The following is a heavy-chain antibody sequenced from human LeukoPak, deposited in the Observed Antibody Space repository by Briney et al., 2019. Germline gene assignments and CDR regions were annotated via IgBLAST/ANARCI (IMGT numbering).Heavy chain of an antibody. CDR3: ARVVTMVRGAHNWFDP. V-gene: IGHV4-61*10. D-gene: IGHD3-10*01. CDR1: GGSISSGSYY. Sequence: SETLSLTCTVSGGSISSGSYYWSWIRQPAGKGLEWIGYIYYSGSTNYNPSLKSRVTISVDTSKNQFSLKLSSVTAADTAVYYCARVVTMVRGAHNWFDPWGQGTLVTVSS. J-gene: IGHJ5*02. CDR2: IYYSGST.